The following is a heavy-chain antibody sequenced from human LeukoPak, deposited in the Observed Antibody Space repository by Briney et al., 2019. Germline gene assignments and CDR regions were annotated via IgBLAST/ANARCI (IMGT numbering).Heavy chain of an antibody. J-gene: IGHJ4*02. D-gene: IGHD1-26*01. CDR3: ARVPRPKYAGGQWDGDY. CDR1: GYTFTSYG. V-gene: IGHV1-2*02. CDR2: INPSSGDT. Sequence: GASVKVSCKASGYTFTSYGISWVRQAPGQGLEWMGWINPSSGDTNYAQKFQGRVTMTRDTSISTAYMDLSRLRSDDTAVYYCARVPRPKYAGGQWDGDYWGQGTLVTVSS.